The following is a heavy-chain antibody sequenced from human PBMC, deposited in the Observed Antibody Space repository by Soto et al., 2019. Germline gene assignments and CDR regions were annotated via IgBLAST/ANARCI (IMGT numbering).Heavy chain of an antibody. J-gene: IGHJ6*03. CDR2: ISSSRTTI. Sequence: EVQLVESGGGLVQPGGSLRLSCAASGFTFSSYSMNWVRQAPGKGLEWVSYISSSRTTIYYADSVKGRFTISRDIAKNSLYLQVNGLSAEDTAVYYCARRIDARILLGNYYYRDVWRKGTTVTVSS. CDR1: GFTFSSYS. CDR3: ARRIDARILLGNYYYRDV. V-gene: IGHV3-48*01. D-gene: IGHD6-6*01.